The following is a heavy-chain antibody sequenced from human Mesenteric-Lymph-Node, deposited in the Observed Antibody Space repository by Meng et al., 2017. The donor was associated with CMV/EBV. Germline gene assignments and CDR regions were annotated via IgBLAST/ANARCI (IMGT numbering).Heavy chain of an antibody. D-gene: IGHD2-2*01. J-gene: IGHJ4*02. CDR2: ISGSGGST. Sequence: GGSLRLSCAASGFTFSSYAMSWVRQAPGKGLEWVSAISGSGGSTYYADSVQGRFTISRDNSKNTLYLQMNSLRAEDTAVYYCAKDLDRNGVVPAALDYWGQGTLVTVSS. CDR1: GFTFSSYA. CDR3: AKDLDRNGVVPAALDY. V-gene: IGHV3-23*01.